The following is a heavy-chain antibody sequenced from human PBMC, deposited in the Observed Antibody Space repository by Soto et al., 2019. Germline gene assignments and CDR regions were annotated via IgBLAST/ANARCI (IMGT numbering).Heavy chain of an antibody. V-gene: IGHV4-38-2*02. CDR1: GYSISSGYY. J-gene: IGHJ5*02. CDR3: ARDKTPHWSGYYVSWFDP. D-gene: IGHD3-3*01. CDR2: IHHTGST. Sequence: KPSETLSLTCAVSGYSISSGYYWGWIRQPPGKGLEWIGSIHHTGSTFYNPSLKSRVTISVDTSKNQFSLKVSSVTAADTAVYYCARDKTPHWSGYYVSWFDPWGQGTLVTVSS.